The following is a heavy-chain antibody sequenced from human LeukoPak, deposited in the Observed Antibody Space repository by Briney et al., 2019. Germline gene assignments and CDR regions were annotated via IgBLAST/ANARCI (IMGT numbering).Heavy chain of an antibody. V-gene: IGHV1-8*03. D-gene: IGHD6-19*01. CDR2: MNPKSGNT. CDR3: ARRAVDNSSYYYMDV. CDR1: GYTFTSYG. Sequence: ASVKVSCKASGYTFTSYGISWVRQAPGQGLEWMGWMNPKSGNTGYAQKFQGRVTITRNTSISTAYMEVSSLRYEDTAVYYCARRAVDNSSYYYMDVWGKGTTVTVSS. J-gene: IGHJ6*03.